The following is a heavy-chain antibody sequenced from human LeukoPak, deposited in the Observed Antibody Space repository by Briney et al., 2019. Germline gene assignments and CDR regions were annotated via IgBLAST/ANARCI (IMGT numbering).Heavy chain of an antibody. D-gene: IGHD4-23*01. V-gene: IGHV3-53*01. CDR2: IYTGGST. CDR1: GFTVSSTY. CDR3: ARGNYGGNLDY. Sequence: PGGSLGLSCAASGFTVSSTYMSWVRQAPGKGLEWVSVIYTGGSTYYADSVMGRFTISRDNSKNTLYLQMNSLRAEDTAVYYCARGNYGGNLDYWGQRTLVTVSS. J-gene: IGHJ4*02.